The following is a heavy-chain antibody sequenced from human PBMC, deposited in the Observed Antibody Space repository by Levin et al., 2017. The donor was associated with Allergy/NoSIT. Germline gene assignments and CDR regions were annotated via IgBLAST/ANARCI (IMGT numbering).Heavy chain of an antibody. Sequence: LSLTCAASGFPFSDYGMHWVRQALGKGPEWVAVVWYDGSEKYYADSVKGRFTISRDNSKNTLYLQMDNLRAEDTAVYYCARKWGSGYFDYWGQGTLVTVSS. CDR2: VWYDGSEK. D-gene: IGHD1-26*01. V-gene: IGHV3-33*01. J-gene: IGHJ4*02. CDR3: ARKWGSGYFDY. CDR1: GFPFSDYG.